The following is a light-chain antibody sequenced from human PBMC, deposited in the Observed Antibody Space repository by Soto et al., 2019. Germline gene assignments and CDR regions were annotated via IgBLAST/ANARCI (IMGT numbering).Light chain of an antibody. CDR1: SSDVGGSNY. J-gene: IGLJ3*02. CDR2: DVS. Sequence: QSALTQPASVSGSPGQSITISCIGTSSDVGGSNYVSWYQQYPGKAPKLMIYDVSNRPSGVSDRFSGSKSGNTASLTISGLQAEDEADYYCTSYTSSSTLVFGGGTKVTVL. CDR3: TSYTSSSTLV. V-gene: IGLV2-14*01.